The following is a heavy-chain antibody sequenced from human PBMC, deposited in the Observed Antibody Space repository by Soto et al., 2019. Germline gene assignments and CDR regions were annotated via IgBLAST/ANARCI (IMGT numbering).Heavy chain of an antibody. V-gene: IGHV4-59*12. J-gene: IGHJ4*02. CDR1: GGSISTYY. CDR3: ARGREFDS. CDR2: IYASGAT. Sequence: SETLSLTCTASGGSISTYYWSWIRQPPGGTLEWIGYIYASGATTYNPSLESRVTMSVDMPNNEFSLNLRSLTAADTAVYYCARGREFDSWGQGTLVTVSS.